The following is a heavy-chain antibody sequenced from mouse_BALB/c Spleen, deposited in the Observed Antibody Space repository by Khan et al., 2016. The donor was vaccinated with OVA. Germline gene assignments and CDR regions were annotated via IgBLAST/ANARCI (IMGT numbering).Heavy chain of an antibody. Sequence: VQLQESGPELVRPGVSVKISCKGSGYTFTDYAMHWVKQSHAKSLEWIGVISTYSGNTNYNQKFKGKATMTVDKSSSTAYMELARLTSEDSAIYDVARGENDTYWYFDVWGAGTTLTVSS. J-gene: IGHJ1*01. CDR3: ARGENDTYWYFDV. V-gene: IGHV1S137*01. CDR2: ISTYSGNT. CDR1: GYTFTDYA.